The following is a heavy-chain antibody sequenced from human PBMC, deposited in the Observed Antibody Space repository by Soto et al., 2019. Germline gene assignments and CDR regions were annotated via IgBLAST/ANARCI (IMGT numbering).Heavy chain of an antibody. CDR1: GFTFSSYG. CDR3: ANKGGLSRSYSISSSSYFDY. J-gene: IGHJ4*02. CDR2: ISYDGSNT. Sequence: QVQLVESGGGVVQPGRSLRLSCAASGFTFSSYGMHWVRQAPGKGVEWVAIISYDGSNTYYADSVKGRFTIYRDKSKNTLHLQMTGLRAEETLVYYSANKGGLSRSYSISSSSYFDYWGQEPLATVS. D-gene: IGHD1-26*01. V-gene: IGHV3-30*18.